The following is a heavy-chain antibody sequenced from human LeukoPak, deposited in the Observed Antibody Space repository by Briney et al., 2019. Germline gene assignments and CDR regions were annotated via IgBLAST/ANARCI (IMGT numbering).Heavy chain of an antibody. CDR1: GFTFSNYW. V-gene: IGHV3-53*01. Sequence: AGGSLRLSCAASGFTFSNYWMHWVRQAPGKGLEWVSIIYSGGTTYYADSVKGRFTISRDNSKNTLFLQMNSLRAEDTAVYYCARGHWFAHLDYWGQGALVTVSS. D-gene: IGHD3-9*01. CDR2: IYSGGTT. J-gene: IGHJ4*02. CDR3: ARGHWFAHLDY.